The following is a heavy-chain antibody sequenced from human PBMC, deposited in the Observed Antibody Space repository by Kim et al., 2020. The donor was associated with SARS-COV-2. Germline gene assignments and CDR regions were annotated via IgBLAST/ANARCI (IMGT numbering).Heavy chain of an antibody. V-gene: IGHV3-7*01. D-gene: IGHD4-17*01. CDR3: ARDGDYGGNSDY. J-gene: IGHJ4*02. Sequence: YYGDPVKDRFTISRDNAKNSLYLQMNSLRPEDTSVYYCARDGDYGGNSDYWGQGTLVTVSS.